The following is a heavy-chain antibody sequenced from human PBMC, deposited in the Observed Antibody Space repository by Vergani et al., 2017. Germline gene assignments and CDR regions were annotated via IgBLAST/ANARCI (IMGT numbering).Heavy chain of an antibody. Sequence: QLQLQESGPGLVKPSETLSLTCTVSGGSISSSSYYWGWIRQPPGKGLEWIGSISYSGSTYYNPSLKSRVTISVDTSKNQFSLKLSSVTAADTAVYYCARETVVVVAATHSWFDPWGQGTLVTVSS. CDR2: ISYSGST. CDR3: ARETVVVVAATHSWFDP. V-gene: IGHV4-39*07. D-gene: IGHD2-15*01. CDR1: GGSISSSSYY. J-gene: IGHJ5*02.